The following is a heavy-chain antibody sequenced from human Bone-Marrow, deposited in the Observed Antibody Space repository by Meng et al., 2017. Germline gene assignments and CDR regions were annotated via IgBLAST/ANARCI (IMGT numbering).Heavy chain of an antibody. D-gene: IGHD3-22*01. CDR3: ARDHYYDAGRRPMDV. CDR1: GYTFTGYY. CDR2: INPNSGGT. Sequence: ASVKVSCKASGYTFTGYYMHWVRQAPGQGLEWMGRINPNSGGTNYAQKFQGRVTMTRDTSISTAYMERSKLRSADTAVYYCARDHYYDAGRRPMDVWGRGTTVTVSS. V-gene: IGHV1-2*02. J-gene: IGHJ6*02.